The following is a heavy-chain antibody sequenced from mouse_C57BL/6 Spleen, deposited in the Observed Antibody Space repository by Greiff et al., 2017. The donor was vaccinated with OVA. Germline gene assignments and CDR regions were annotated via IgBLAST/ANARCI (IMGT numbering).Heavy chain of an antibody. Sequence: VQLQQPGAELVMPGASVKLSCKASGYTFTSYWMHWVKQRPGQGLEWIGVIDPSDSYTHYNQKFKGKSTLTVDKSSGTAYMQLSSLTAEDSAVYYCARRGNCTDWGQGTLVTVAA. CDR2: IDPSDSYT. CDR3: ARRGNCTD. V-gene: IGHV1-69*01. J-gene: IGHJ3*01. D-gene: IGHD2-1*01. CDR1: GYTFTSYW.